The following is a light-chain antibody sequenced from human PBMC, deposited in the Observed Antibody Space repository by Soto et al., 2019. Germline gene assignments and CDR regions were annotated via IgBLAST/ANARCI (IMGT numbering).Light chain of an antibody. CDR1: QSVSSH. CDR3: VQRTTWPWT. J-gene: IGKJ1*01. CDR2: DAS. Sequence: EIVLTQSQGTLSLSPGERATLSCRASQSVSSHLAWYQQKPGQAPRLLIYDASNRATGIPARFSGSGSGTDFTLTISSLEPEDFAVYHCVQRTTWPWTCGQGSKVEIK. V-gene: IGKV3-11*01.